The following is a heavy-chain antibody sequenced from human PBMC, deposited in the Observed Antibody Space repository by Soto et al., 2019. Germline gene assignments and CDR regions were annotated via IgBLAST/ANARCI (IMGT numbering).Heavy chain of an antibody. CDR3: AKGSEFSNSYTLDFDF. CDR2: ISGNGGST. Sequence: GSLRLSCAASGFTFSSYAMSWVRQAPGRGLEWVSIISGNGGSTYYAASVKGRFTISRDNTKNTLYLQMDSLTAEDTAVYYCAKGSEFSNSYTLDFDFWGQGALVTVSS. V-gene: IGHV3-23*01. J-gene: IGHJ4*02. D-gene: IGHD6-6*01. CDR1: GFTFSSYA.